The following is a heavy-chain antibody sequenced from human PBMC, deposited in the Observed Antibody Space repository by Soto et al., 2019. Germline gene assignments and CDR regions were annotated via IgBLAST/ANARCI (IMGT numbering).Heavy chain of an antibody. CDR3: ARGSGVSRFLEWLFLA. CDR2: INHSGST. D-gene: IGHD3-3*01. V-gene: IGHV4-34*01. CDR1: GGSFSGYY. Sequence: SETLSLTCAVYGGSFSGYYWSWIRQPPGKGLEWIGEINHSGSTNYNPSLKSRVTISVDTSKNQFSLQLSSVTAADTAVYYCARGSGVSRFLEWLFLAWGQGTLVTVSS. J-gene: IGHJ4*02.